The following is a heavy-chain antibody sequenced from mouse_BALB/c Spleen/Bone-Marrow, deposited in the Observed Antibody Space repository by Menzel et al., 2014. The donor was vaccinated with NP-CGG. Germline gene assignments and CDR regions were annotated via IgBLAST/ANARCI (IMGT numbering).Heavy chain of an antibody. Sequence: EVKLVESGGGLVKSGGSLKLSCAASGFTFNNYGMSWVRQTPEKRLEWVATISGGGSYTFYPDSVKGRFTISRDNAKNDLYLQLSSLRSEDTALYYCARHAYYDQTEVSFVYWGQGTLATVSA. J-gene: IGHJ3*01. CDR1: GFTFNNYG. CDR2: ISGGGSYT. CDR3: ARHAYYDQTEVSFVY. D-gene: IGHD2-4*01. V-gene: IGHV5-9-2*01.